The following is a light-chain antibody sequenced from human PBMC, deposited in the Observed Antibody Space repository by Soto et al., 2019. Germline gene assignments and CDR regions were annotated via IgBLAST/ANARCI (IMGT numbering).Light chain of an antibody. CDR1: SSNIGAGYD. CDR2: HNY. Sequence: QSVLTQPPSVSGAPDQRVTISCTGNSSNIGAGYDVHWYQQLPGTAPKLLIFHNYNRPSWVPARFSGSKSGTSASLTITGLQAEDEADYYCQSYDTRLSGYVFGTGTKLTVL. J-gene: IGLJ1*01. V-gene: IGLV1-40*01. CDR3: QSYDTRLSGYV.